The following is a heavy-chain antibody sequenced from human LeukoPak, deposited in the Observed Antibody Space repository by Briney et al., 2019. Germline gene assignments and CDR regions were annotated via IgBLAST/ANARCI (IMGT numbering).Heavy chain of an antibody. CDR1: GGSISSGVYS. J-gene: IGHJ4*02. D-gene: IGHD3-3*01. V-gene: IGHV4-30-2*03. CDR2: IYHSGST. CDR3: ARVFVTYYDFWSGYRQYYFDY. Sequence: SETLSLTCVVSGGSISSGVYSWNWIRQPPGKGLEWIGNIYHSGSTYYNPSLKSRVTISVDTSKNQFSLKLSSATAADTAVYYCARVFVTYYDFWSGYRQYYFDYWGQGTLVTVSS.